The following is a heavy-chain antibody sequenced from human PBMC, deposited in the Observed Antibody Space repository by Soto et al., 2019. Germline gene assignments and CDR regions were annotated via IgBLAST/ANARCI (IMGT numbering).Heavy chain of an antibody. CDR3: ARGPGNYYDSSGYYPHAFDI. CDR2: INPSGGST. CDR1: GYTFTSYY. J-gene: IGHJ3*02. Sequence: ASVKVSCKASGYTFTSYYMHWVRQAPGQGLEWMGIINPSGGSTSYAQKFQGRVTMTRDTSTSTVYMELSSLRSEDTAVYYCARGPGNYYDSSGYYPHAFDIWGQGTMVTVSS. D-gene: IGHD3-22*01. V-gene: IGHV1-46*01.